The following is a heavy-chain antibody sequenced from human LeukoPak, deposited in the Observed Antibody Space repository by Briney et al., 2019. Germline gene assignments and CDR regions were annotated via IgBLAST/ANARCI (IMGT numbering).Heavy chain of an antibody. CDR1: GYTFTSYG. Sequence: ASVKVPCKASGYTFTSYGISWVRQAPGQGLEWMGWISAYNGNTNYAQKLQGRVTMTTDTSTSTAYMELRSLRSDDTAVYYCARDYLAYCGGDCYSGYDYWGQGTLVTVSS. J-gene: IGHJ4*02. V-gene: IGHV1-18*01. D-gene: IGHD2-21*02. CDR2: ISAYNGNT. CDR3: ARDYLAYCGGDCYSGYDY.